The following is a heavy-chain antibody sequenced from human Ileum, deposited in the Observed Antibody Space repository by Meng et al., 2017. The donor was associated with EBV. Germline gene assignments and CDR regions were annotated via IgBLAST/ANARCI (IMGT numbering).Heavy chain of an antibody. CDR1: GYTFPGYA. J-gene: IGHJ4*02. V-gene: IGHV1-3*01. CDR2: INPGSGNT. D-gene: IGHD1-26*01. CDR3: ARDGGFSVGATKYDY. Sequence: QGQLVKSGVEVKMPGASIKLSCKASGYTFPGYAIHWVRQAPGQRLEWMGWINPGSGNTKYSQKFQGRVTITRDTSATTVYMDLSSLRSEDTAVFYCARDGGFSVGATKYDYWGQGALVTVSS.